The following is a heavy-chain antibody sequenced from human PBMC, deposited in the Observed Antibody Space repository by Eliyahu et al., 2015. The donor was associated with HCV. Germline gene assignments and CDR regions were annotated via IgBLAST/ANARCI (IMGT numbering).Heavy chain of an antibody. Sequence: LVKPSETLSLTCTVSGGSITTYYWSWIRQPPGKGLEWIGYIHYSGSTNYNPSLKSRVTISVDTSKNQFSLKLTSVTAADTAMYYCASGGGGIAVTGTGGWFDPWGQGTLVTVSS. CDR3: ASGGGGIAVTGTGGWFDP. CDR1: GGSITTYY. V-gene: IGHV4-59*01. J-gene: IGHJ5*02. CDR2: IHYSGST. D-gene: IGHD6-19*01.